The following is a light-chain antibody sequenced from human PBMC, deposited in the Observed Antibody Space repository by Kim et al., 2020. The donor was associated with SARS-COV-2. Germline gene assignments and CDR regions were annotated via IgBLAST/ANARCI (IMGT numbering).Light chain of an antibody. CDR1: QSISSW. V-gene: IGKV1-5*03. Sequence: DIQMTQSPSTLSESVGDRVTITCRASQSISSWLAWYQQKPGKAPKLLIYKASSLESGVPSRFSGSGSGTEFTLTISSLQPDDFATYYCQQYNSYSGYTFGQGTKLEI. CDR2: KAS. CDR3: QQYNSYSGYT. J-gene: IGKJ2*01.